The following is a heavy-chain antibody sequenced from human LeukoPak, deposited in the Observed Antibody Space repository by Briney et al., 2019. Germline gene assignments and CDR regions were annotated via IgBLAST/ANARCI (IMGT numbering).Heavy chain of an antibody. Sequence: GESLKISCKGSGYSFTNYWIGWVRQMPGKGLEWMGIIYPGDSDTRYSPSIQGQVTISADKSISTAYLQWSSLKASDTAMYYCARRDYGGNSDLDAFDIWGQGTMVTVSS. V-gene: IGHV5-51*01. CDR1: GYSFTNYW. CDR2: IYPGDSDT. D-gene: IGHD4-23*01. J-gene: IGHJ3*02. CDR3: ARRDYGGNSDLDAFDI.